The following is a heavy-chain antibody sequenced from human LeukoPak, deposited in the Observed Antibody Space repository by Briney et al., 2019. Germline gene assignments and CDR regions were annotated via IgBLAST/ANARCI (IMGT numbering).Heavy chain of an antibody. J-gene: IGHJ4*02. Sequence: SETLSLTCSVSGGSVTSGRYYWTWIRHPPGKGLEWIGFIYVSGRTNYNPSLKSRVSISVDTSKNQFYLKLTSETAADTAVYYWAREDDNSSWLDFDYWGQGTLVTVSS. CDR2: IYVSGRT. V-gene: IGHV4-61*01. CDR1: GGSVTSGRYY. D-gene: IGHD6-13*01. CDR3: AREDDNSSWLDFDY.